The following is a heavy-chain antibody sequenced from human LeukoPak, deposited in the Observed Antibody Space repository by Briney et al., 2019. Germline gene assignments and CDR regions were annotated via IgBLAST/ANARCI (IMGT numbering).Heavy chain of an antibody. Sequence: GGSLRLSCAASGFTVSSNYMSWVRQAPGKGLEWVSVIYSDGSIYYADSVKGRFTISRDNSKNTLYLQMNSLRAEDTAVYYCARGTELDYWGQGTLVTASS. CDR1: GFTVSSNY. J-gene: IGHJ4*02. D-gene: IGHD1-14*01. CDR2: IYSDGSI. V-gene: IGHV3-53*01. CDR3: ARGTELDY.